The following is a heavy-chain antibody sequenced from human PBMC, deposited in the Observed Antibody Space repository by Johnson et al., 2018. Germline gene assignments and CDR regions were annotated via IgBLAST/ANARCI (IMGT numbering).Heavy chain of an antibody. CDR3: VRAPPAYCGGDCAAPKDAFDI. CDR1: GFTFDDYA. Sequence: RLGEGGGGLVQPGRSLRLCCAASGFTFDDYAIQWVRQTPRKGLEWVSGINWNSASIGYADSVKGRFTISSDNTKNSLYLKMNGLRPEDTALYYCVRAPPAYCGGDCAAPKDAFDIWGQGTMVTVSS. D-gene: IGHD2-21*02. J-gene: IGHJ3*02. V-gene: IGHV3-9*01. CDR2: INWNSASI.